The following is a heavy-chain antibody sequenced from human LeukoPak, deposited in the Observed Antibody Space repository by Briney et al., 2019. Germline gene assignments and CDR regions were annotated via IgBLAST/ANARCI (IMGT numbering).Heavy chain of an antibody. CDR1: GFHFSDYS. CDR2: FDDRHGAAST. V-gene: IGHV3-48*04. Sequence: GMSLRLSCEVSGFHFSDYSMNGVLQAPGRGGEGVSYFDDRHGAASTSYADSVKGRFIISRDAAKNSLFLQMNSLPAEDTAVYYCARDDKWGFDYWGQGTLVTVSS. D-gene: IGHD1-26*01. CDR3: ARDDKWGFDY. J-gene: IGHJ4*02.